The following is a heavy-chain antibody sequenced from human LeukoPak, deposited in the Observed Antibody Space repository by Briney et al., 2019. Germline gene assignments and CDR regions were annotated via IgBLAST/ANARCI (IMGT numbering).Heavy chain of an antibody. Sequence: ASVKVSCKASGYTFTSYGISWVRQAPGQGLEWMGWISAYNGNTNYAQKLQGRVTMTTDTSTRTAYLELRSLRSDDTAVYFCARDQTQIWFGEGLWYFDYWGQGTLVTVSS. J-gene: IGHJ4*02. CDR2: ISAYNGNT. V-gene: IGHV1-18*01. D-gene: IGHD3-10*01. CDR3: ARDQTQIWFGEGLWYFDY. CDR1: GYTFTSYG.